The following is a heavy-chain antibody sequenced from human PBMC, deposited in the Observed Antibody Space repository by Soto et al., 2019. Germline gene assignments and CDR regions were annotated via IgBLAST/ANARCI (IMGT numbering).Heavy chain of an antibody. D-gene: IGHD2-2*01. CDR3: AKGSASSRPYYFDF. Sequence: GGSLRLSCVASGFTFSNYAMTWVRQSPGKGLEWVSAITGSGGDTYHADSVKGRFTISRDNTKNTLFLQMNSLTVEDTAVYFCAKGSASSRPYYFDFWGQGTLVTVSS. CDR1: GFTFSNYA. J-gene: IGHJ4*02. CDR2: ITGSGGDT. V-gene: IGHV3-23*01.